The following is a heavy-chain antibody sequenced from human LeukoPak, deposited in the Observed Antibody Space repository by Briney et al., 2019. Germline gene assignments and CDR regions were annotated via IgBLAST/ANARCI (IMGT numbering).Heavy chain of an antibody. V-gene: IGHV4-31*03. Sequence: PSQTLSLTCTVSGGSISSGGYYWSWIRQHPGKGLEWIGYIYYSGSTYYNPPLKSRVTISVDTSKNQFSLKLSSVTAADTAVYYCARDRVSQSRLYSHAFDIWGQGTMVTVSS. D-gene: IGHD1-26*01. CDR2: IYYSGST. CDR3: ARDRVSQSRLYSHAFDI. J-gene: IGHJ3*02. CDR1: GGSISSGGYY.